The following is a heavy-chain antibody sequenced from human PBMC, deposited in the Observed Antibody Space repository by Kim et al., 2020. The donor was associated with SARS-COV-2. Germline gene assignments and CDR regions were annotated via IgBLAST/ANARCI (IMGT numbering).Heavy chain of an antibody. D-gene: IGHD3-10*01. J-gene: IGHJ4*02. Sequence: GSTKSYADSVKGRFTISRDNSKNTLYLQRNSLRAEDPAVYYCAILSGPDYWGQGTLVTVSS. V-gene: IGHV3-30*02. CDR3: AILSGPDY. CDR2: GSTK.